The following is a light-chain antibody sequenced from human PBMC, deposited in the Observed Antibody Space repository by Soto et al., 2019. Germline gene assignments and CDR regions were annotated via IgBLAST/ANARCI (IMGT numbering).Light chain of an antibody. CDR2: GAS. Sequence: DIQMTQSPSTLSASVGDRVTITCRASQGINKWLAWYQQKPGKAPKLLIYGASSLENGVPSRFSGSGSGTEFTLTISSLQPDDFATYFCQQYNSYDMWSFGQGTKVDLK. CDR1: QGINKW. J-gene: IGKJ1*01. CDR3: QQYNSYDMWS. V-gene: IGKV1-5*01.